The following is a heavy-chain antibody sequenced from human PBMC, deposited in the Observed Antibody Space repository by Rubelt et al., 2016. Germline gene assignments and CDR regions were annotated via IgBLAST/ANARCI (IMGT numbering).Heavy chain of an antibody. CDR3: ARHKDTIFTSPFDY. V-gene: IGHV4-34*01. CDR1: GGSFSGFY. CDR2: IYHSGTTT. Sequence: QVQLQQWGAGLLKPSETLSLTCAVYGGSFSGFYWTWIRQTPGKGLEWIGEIYHSGTTTNYNPSIKSRVTISLDASKNQFSLKLGPVTAAETAVYYCARHKDTIFTSPFDYWGQGTLVTVSS. D-gene: IGHD2-15*01. J-gene: IGHJ4*02.